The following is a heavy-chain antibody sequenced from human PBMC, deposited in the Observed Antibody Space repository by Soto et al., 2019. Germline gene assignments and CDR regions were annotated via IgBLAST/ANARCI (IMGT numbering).Heavy chain of an antibody. CDR1: GGTFSSYA. J-gene: IGHJ5*02. Sequence: QVQLVQSGAEVKKPGSSVKVSCKASGGTFSSYAISWVRQAPGQRLEWMGGIIPIFGTANYAQKFQGRVTNTADEYTSTAYMELSSLRSEDTAVYYCARESASGYYGDNWFDPWGQRTLVTVSS. D-gene: IGHD3-3*01. CDR2: IIPIFGTA. CDR3: ARESASGYYGDNWFDP. V-gene: IGHV1-69*12.